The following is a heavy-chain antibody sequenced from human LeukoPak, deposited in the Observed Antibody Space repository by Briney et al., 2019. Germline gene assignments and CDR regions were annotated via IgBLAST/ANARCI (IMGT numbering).Heavy chain of an antibody. CDR1: GFTFSGFG. CDR2: ISYDESNK. Sequence: PGGSLRLSCAASGFTFSGFGMHWVRQAPGKGLEWVAVISYDESNKYYADSVKGQFTISRDNSKNTVFLQMNSLRAEDTAVYYCAKDRSIAAGSTVSEIDNWGQGTLVTVSS. J-gene: IGHJ4*02. D-gene: IGHD6-13*01. V-gene: IGHV3-30*18. CDR3: AKDRSIAAGSTVSEIDN.